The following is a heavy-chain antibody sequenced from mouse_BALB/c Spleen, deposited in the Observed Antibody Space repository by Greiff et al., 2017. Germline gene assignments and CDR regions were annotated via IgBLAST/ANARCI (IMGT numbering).Heavy chain of an antibody. D-gene: IGHD2-14*01. Sequence: EVQLQQSGPELVKPGASVKISCKASGYTFTDYNMHWVKQSHGKSLEWIGYIYPYNGGTGYNQKFKSKATLTVDNSSSTAYMELRSLTSEDSAVYYCAREGYRYDGPGWYFDVWGAGTTVTVSS. CDR2: IYPYNGGT. CDR3: AREGYRYDGPGWYFDV. V-gene: IGHV1S29*02. J-gene: IGHJ1*01. CDR1: GYTFTDYN.